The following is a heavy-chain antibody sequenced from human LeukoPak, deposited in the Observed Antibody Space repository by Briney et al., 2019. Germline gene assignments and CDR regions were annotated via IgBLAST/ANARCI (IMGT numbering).Heavy chain of an antibody. V-gene: IGHV3-53*01. CDR3: TRGTSTVSAGYY. CDR2: IYTDGST. D-gene: IGHD6-19*01. CDR1: GFSVSSNY. J-gene: IGHJ4*02. Sequence: GGSLRLSCAASGFSVSSNYMSWVRQAPGKGLEWVSVIYTDGSTYYADSVKGRFTTSRDTSKNTFYLQMNSLRAEDTAMYFCTRGTSTVSAGYYWGQGTLVTVSS.